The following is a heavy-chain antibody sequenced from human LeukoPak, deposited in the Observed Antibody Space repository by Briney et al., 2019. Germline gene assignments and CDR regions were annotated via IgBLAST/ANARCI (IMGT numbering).Heavy chain of an antibody. CDR3: ARQGRYMAAAGTPNFDY. J-gene: IGHJ4*02. CDR1: GGSISSSSYH. Sequence: PSETLSLTCTVSGGSISSSSYHWGWIRQPPGKGLEWIGSIYYNGGTNYNPSLKSRVTMSVDTSKNQFSLNLSSVTAADTAVYYCARQGRYMAAAGTPNFDYWGQGTLVTVSS. V-gene: IGHV4-39*01. D-gene: IGHD6-13*01. CDR2: IYYNGGT.